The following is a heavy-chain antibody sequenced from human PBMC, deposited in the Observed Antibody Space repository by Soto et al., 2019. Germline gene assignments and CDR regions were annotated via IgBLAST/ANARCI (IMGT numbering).Heavy chain of an antibody. V-gene: IGHV4-4*02. Sequence: QVPLQESGPRLVRPSGTLSLTCTVSSGSISTANWWSWVRQPPGRGLEWIGEIYHSGSTNCNLSPTLGVTLAVDKAKTQFSLSLTSVTAADTAIFYWARRGGGVVLAATTPFDYWGQGTLVTVSS. J-gene: IGHJ4*02. CDR1: SGSISTANW. CDR2: IYHSGST. CDR3: ARRGGGVVLAATTPFDY. D-gene: IGHD2-15*01.